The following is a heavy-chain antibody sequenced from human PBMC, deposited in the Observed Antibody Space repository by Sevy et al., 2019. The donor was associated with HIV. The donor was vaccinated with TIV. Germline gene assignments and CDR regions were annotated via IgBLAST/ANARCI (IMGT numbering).Heavy chain of an antibody. D-gene: IGHD3-10*01. J-gene: IGHJ3*02. CDR2: ISNSGSDI. Sequence: GGSLRFSCAASEFTFSDYYMSWFRQAPGKGLEWVSYISNSGSDIYYADSVKGRFTISRDNAKKSLYLQMNSLRVEDMAVYYCAREGMVSPDALDIRGQGTLVTVSS. CDR1: EFTFSDYY. CDR3: AREGMVSPDALDI. V-gene: IGHV3-11*01.